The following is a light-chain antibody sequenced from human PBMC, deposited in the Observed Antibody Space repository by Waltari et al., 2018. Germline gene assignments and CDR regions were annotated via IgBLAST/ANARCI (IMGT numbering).Light chain of an antibody. CDR1: QSVSSY. Sequence: EMVLTQSQATLSLSPGARANLSCRASQSVSSYLAWYQQKPGQAPRLLIYDASNRATGIPARFSGSGSGTDFTLTISSLEPEDFAVYYCQQRSNWPPGITFGGGTKVEIK. V-gene: IGKV3-11*01. CDR3: QQRSNWPPGIT. J-gene: IGKJ4*01. CDR2: DAS.